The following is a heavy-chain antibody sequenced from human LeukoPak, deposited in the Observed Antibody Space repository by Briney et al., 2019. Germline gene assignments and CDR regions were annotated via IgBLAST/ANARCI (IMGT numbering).Heavy chain of an antibody. CDR1: ELTLSDNY. CDR3: ARRAGSYSHSYDC. D-gene: IGHD2-15*01. CDR2: IYSGGST. V-gene: IGHV3-53*01. J-gene: IGHJ4*02. Sequence: GGSLRLSCAASELTLSDNYMSWIRQAPGRGLEWVSFIYSGGSTYYADSVRGRFIISRDTSKNTLYLQMNSLRAEDTAIYYCARRAGSYSHSYDCWGQGTLVTVSS.